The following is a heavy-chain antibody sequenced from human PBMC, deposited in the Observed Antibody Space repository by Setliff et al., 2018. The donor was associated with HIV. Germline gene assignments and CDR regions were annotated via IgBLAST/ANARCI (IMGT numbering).Heavy chain of an antibody. CDR3: AKNTPSIINYPYYYYMDV. CDR2: ISWDGGST. J-gene: IGHJ6*03. Sequence: GGSLRLSCAASGFTFDDYTMHWVRQAPGKGLEWVSLISWDGGSTYYADSVKGRFTISRDSSKNSLYLQMNSLRTEDTALYYCAKNTPSIINYPYYYYMDVWGKGTTVTVSS. V-gene: IGHV3-43*01. D-gene: IGHD1-7*01. CDR1: GFTFDDYT.